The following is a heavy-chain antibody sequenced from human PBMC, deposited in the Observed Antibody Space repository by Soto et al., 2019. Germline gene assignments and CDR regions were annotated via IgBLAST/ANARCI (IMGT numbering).Heavy chain of an antibody. CDR3: ARESGYYFDY. J-gene: IGHJ4*02. D-gene: IGHD6-25*01. V-gene: IGHV4-59*01. CDR1: GGSISGYY. Sequence: SETLSLTCTVSGGSISGYYWSWIRQPPGKGLEWIGYIYYSGSTNYNPSLKSRVTISVDTSKNQFSLKLSSVTAADTAVYYCARESGYYFDYWGQGTLVTVSS. CDR2: IYYSGST.